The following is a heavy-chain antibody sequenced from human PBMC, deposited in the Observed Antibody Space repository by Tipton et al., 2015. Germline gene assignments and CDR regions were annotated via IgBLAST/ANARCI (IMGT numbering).Heavy chain of an antibody. V-gene: IGHV4-59*01. D-gene: IGHD4-23*01. J-gene: IGHJ4*02. CDR2: IRYTGIT. CDR3: ARARGRHGGLFDS. CDR1: SDSISKYY. Sequence: LSLTCTVSSDSISKYYWTWIRQPPGKELQWIGYIRYTGITNYNPSLKSRVTISVDTSKAQFSLEMRSVTATDTAVYYCARARGRHGGLFDSWGQGTLVTVSS.